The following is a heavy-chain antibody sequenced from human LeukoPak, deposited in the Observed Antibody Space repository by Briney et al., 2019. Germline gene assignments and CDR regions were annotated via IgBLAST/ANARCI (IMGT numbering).Heavy chain of an antibody. J-gene: IGHJ3*02. CDR2: IYYSGST. V-gene: IGHV4-59*13. CDR3: ARDRVGGATAAFDI. D-gene: IGHD1-26*01. Sequence: SETLSLTCTVSGGSISSYYWSWVRQPPGKGLEWIGFIYYSGSTNYNPSLKSRVAISVDRSQNQFSLKLSSVTAADTAVYYCARDRVGGATAAFDIWGQGTMVTASS. CDR1: GGSISSYY.